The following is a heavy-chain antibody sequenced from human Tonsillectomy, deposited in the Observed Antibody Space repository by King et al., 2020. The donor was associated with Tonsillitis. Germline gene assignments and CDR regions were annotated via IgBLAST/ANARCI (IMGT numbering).Heavy chain of an antibody. V-gene: IGHV3-23*04. CDR1: GFTFSNAW. CDR3: AKLRPLVGTDPGFFEH. J-gene: IGHJ4*02. CDR2: ISRSANKT. D-gene: IGHD2-21*02. Sequence: VQLVESGGGLVKPGGSLRLSCAASGFTFSNAWMSWVRQAPGKGLEWVSGISRSANKTYYADSVKGRYAISRDNSKSTLYLEMNSLRAEDTAVYYCAKLRPLVGTDPGFFEHWGQGTLATVSS.